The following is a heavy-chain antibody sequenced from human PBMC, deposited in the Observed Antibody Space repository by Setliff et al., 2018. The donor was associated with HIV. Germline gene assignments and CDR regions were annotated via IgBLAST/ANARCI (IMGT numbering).Heavy chain of an antibody. CDR3: ARMDSSTWPDYYFYGMDV. Sequence: PSETLSLTCTVSGGSISGSVWSWIRQPPGKGLEFVGYIYYMGRTTYNPSLKSRLTISVDKSKSQFSLKVRSVTAADTAVYYCARMDSSTWPDYYFYGMDVWGQGTTVTVSS. V-gene: IGHV4-59*01. CDR2: IYYMGRT. J-gene: IGHJ6*02. CDR1: GGSISGSV. D-gene: IGHD2-2*01.